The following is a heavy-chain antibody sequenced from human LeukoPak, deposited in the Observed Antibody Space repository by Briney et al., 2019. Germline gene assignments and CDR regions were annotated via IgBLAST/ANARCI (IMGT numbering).Heavy chain of an antibody. Sequence: SGTLSLTCTVSGGSISNYYWSWIRQPPGKGLEWIGYIYYSGSTNYNPSLKSRVTISVDTSKNQFSLKLSSVTAADTAVYYCARVRALSYYDSSGDLYYFDYWGQGTLVTVSS. CDR2: IYYSGST. D-gene: IGHD3-22*01. CDR3: ARVRALSYYDSSGDLYYFDY. V-gene: IGHV4-59*01. CDR1: GGSISNYY. J-gene: IGHJ4*02.